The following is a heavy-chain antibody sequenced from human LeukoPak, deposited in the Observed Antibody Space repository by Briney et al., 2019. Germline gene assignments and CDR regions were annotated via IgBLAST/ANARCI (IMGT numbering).Heavy chain of an antibody. CDR2: INSDDSST. J-gene: IGHJ4*02. CDR1: AFTFSGYW. CDR3: ARGGDVGDYLDY. Sequence: GGSLRLSCAASAFTFSGYWMHRVRQAPGKGLVWVSRINSDDSSTGYADSVKGRFTISRDNAKNTLYLQMNSLRAEDTAVYYCARGGDVGDYLDYWGQGTLVTVSS. V-gene: IGHV3-74*01. D-gene: IGHD5-12*01.